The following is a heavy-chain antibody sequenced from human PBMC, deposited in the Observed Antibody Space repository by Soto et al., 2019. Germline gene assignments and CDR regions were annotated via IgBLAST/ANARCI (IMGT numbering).Heavy chain of an antibody. CDR2: ISSSSSYI. CDR3: ARDPSPALRSITGTTELLHY. D-gene: IGHD1-7*01. V-gene: IGHV3-21*01. J-gene: IGHJ4*02. CDR1: GFTFSSYS. Sequence: LRLSCAASGFTFSSYSMNWVRQAPGKGLEWVSSISSSSSYIYYADSVKGRFTISRDNAKNSLFLQMNSLRAEDTAVYYCARDPSPALRSITGTTELLHYWGQGTLVTVSS.